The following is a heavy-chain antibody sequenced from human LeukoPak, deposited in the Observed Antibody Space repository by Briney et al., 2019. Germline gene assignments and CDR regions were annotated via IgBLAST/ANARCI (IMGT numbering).Heavy chain of an antibody. Sequence: SETLSLTCSVSGGSFSDYYWNWIRQSPGKGLEWIGYIYPSGSTDYNPSLKSRVTMSTDTSKNQISLKLTSVTAADTAVYFCARQATLLAGRLEAGGFDIWGRATMVTVSS. CDR3: ARQATLLAGRLEAGGFDI. V-gene: IGHV4-59*08. J-gene: IGHJ3*02. CDR1: GGSFSDYY. D-gene: IGHD3-3*01. CDR2: IYPSGST.